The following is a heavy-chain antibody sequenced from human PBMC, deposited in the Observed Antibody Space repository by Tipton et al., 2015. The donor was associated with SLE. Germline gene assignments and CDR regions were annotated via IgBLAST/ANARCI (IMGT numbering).Heavy chain of an antibody. Sequence: SLRLSCAASGFTFSSYSMNWVRQAPGKGLEWVSSISSSSSYIYYADSVKGRFTISRDNAKNSLYLQMNSLRAEDTAVYYCARGDYGDYVGAFDIWGQGTMVTVSS. CDR2: ISSSSSYI. CDR1: GFTFSSYS. J-gene: IGHJ3*02. D-gene: IGHD4-17*01. V-gene: IGHV3-21*03. CDR3: ARGDYGDYVGAFDI.